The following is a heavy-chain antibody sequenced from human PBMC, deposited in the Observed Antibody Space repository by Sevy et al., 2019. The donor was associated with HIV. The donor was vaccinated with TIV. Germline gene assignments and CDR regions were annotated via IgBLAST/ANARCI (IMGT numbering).Heavy chain of an antibody. Sequence: GESLRLSCAASGFTFSSYAMSWVRQAPGKGLEWVSAISGSGGSTYYADSVKGRFTISRDNSKNTLYLQMNSLRAEDTAVYYCAKEEVRGVIKGSFYYYYGMVVWGQGTTVTVSS. D-gene: IGHD3-10*01. CDR3: AKEEVRGVIKGSFYYYYGMVV. CDR1: GFTFSSYA. V-gene: IGHV3-23*01. CDR2: ISGSGGST. J-gene: IGHJ6*02.